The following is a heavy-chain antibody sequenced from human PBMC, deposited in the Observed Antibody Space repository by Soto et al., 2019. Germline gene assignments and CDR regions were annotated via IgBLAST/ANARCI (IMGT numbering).Heavy chain of an antibody. Sequence: PSETLSLTCTVSGVSISSVSISSNYWSWIRQPPGKGLEWIGSIQYNGNTNYSPSLKSRLTISIDTSKNQFSLHLSSVTAADTAVYYCVRAKIRSSHYYEPHAFDLWGQGTMVTVSS. CDR2: IQYNGNT. J-gene: IGHJ3*01. CDR3: VRAKIRSSHYYEPHAFDL. V-gene: IGHV4-61*01. D-gene: IGHD3-22*01. CDR1: GVSISSVSISSNY.